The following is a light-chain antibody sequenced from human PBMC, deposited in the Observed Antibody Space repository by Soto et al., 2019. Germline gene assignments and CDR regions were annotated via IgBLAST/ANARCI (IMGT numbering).Light chain of an antibody. Sequence: IQLTQSPSSLSASVGDRVTITCRASQGISNYLNWYQQKPGKAPKLLIYDVSNLGTGVPSRFSGSGSGTDFTLTISSLQPEDFATYYCQQYDNLPLIFGQGTRLEIK. V-gene: IGKV1-33*01. CDR1: QGISNY. CDR3: QQYDNLPLI. J-gene: IGKJ5*01. CDR2: DVS.